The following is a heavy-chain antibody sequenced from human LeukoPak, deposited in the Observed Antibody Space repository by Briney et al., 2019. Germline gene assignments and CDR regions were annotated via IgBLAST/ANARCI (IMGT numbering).Heavy chain of an antibody. V-gene: IGHV3-48*01. J-gene: IGHJ4*02. CDR2: IGISSGNT. D-gene: IGHD2-2*01. CDR1: GFTFSSYA. Sequence: GGSLRLSCAASGFTFSSYAMNWVRQAPGKGLEWISYIGISSGNTKYADSVKGRFTISGDKAKNSVYLQMNSLRVEDTAVYYCARDTKYAFDNWGQGTLVTVSS. CDR3: ARDTKYAFDN.